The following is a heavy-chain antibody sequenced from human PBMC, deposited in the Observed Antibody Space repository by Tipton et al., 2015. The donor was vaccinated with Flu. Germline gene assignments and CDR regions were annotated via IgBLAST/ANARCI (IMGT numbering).Heavy chain of an antibody. V-gene: IGHV4-4*07. CDR3: ARGGVVVPAAISPRDNWFDP. CDR2: IYTSGST. J-gene: IGHJ5*02. Sequence: TLSLTCTVSGGSISSYYWSWIRQPAGKGLEWIGRIYTSGSTNYNPSLKSRVTMSVDTSKNQFSLKLSSVTAADTAVYYCARGGVVVPAAISPRDNWFDPWGQGTLVTVSS. CDR1: GGSISSYY. D-gene: IGHD2-2*01.